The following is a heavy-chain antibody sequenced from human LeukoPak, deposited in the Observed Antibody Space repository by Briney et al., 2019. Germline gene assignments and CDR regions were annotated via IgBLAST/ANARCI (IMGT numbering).Heavy chain of an antibody. CDR1: GGSFSGYY. J-gene: IGHJ3*02. CDR3: ARVNTEDTYYDILRTFDI. Sequence: SETLSLTCAVYGGSFSGYYWSWIRQPPGKGLEWIGEINHSGSTNYNPSLKSRVTISVDTSKNQFSLKLSSVTAADTAVYYCARVNTEDTYYDILRTFDIWGQGTMVTVSS. D-gene: IGHD3-9*01. CDR2: INHSGST. V-gene: IGHV4-34*01.